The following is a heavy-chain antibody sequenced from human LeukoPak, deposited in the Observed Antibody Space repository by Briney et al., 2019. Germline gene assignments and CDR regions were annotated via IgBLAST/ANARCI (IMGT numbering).Heavy chain of an antibody. CDR1: GFTFSSYA. CDR3: AKATAKYGSGSYYNDY. Sequence: GGSLRLSCAASGFTFSSYAMSWVRQAPGKGLEWVSAISGSGGSTYYADSVKGRFTISGDNSKNTLYLQMNSLRAEDTAVYYCAKATAKYGSGSYYNDYWGQGTLVTVSS. V-gene: IGHV3-23*01. J-gene: IGHJ4*02. D-gene: IGHD3-10*01. CDR2: ISGSGGST.